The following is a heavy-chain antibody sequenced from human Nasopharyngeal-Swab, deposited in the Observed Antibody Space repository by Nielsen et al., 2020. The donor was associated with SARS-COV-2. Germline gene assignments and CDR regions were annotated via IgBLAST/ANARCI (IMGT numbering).Heavy chain of an antibody. Sequence: ASVKVSCKASGYTFTSYAMHWVRQAPGQRLEWMRWINAGNGNTKYSQKFLGRVTITRDTSASTAYMGLSSLRSEDTAVYYCARVRYYYDSSGYYHPRSESGFTDAFDIWGQGTMVPSPQ. V-gene: IGHV1-3*01. CDR2: INAGNGNT. CDR1: GYTFTSYA. D-gene: IGHD3-22*01. CDR3: ARVRYYYDSSGYYHPRSESGFTDAFDI. J-gene: IGHJ3*02.